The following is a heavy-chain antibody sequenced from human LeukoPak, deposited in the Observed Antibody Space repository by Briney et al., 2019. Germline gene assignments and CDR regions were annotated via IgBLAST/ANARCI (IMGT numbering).Heavy chain of an antibody. V-gene: IGHV3-23*01. CDR3: AKGGGYHHYYYYVDV. Sequence: GGSLRLSCAASGFTFSSYAMSWVRQAPGKGLEWVSAISGSGGSTYYADSVKGRFTISRDNSKNTLYLQMNSLRAEDTAVYYCAKGGGYHHYYYYVDVWGKGTTVTVSS. CDR1: GFTFSSYA. D-gene: IGHD5-18*01. J-gene: IGHJ6*03. CDR2: ISGSGGST.